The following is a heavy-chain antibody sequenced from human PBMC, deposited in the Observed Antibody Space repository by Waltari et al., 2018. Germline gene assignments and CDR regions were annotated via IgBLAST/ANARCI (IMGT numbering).Heavy chain of an antibody. V-gene: IGHV1-2*02. Sequence: QVQLVQSGAEVKKPGASVKVSCKASGYTFTGYYMHWVRPAPGQGLEWMGWINPNSGGTNYAQKFQGRVTMTRDTSISTAYMELSRLRSDDTAVYYCARDPFFSAAGTIWFDPWGQGTLVTVSS. CDR3: ARDPFFSAAGTIWFDP. D-gene: IGHD6-13*01. CDR1: GYTFTGYY. J-gene: IGHJ5*02. CDR2: INPNSGGT.